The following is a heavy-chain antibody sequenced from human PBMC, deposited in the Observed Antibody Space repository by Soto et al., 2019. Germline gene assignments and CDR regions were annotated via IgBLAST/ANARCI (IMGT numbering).Heavy chain of an antibody. Sequence: QVQLLQWGTGALKPSETLSLTCTVHGGSLGGYYWNWIRQSPGKALEWIGEVSHVDSTNYNPSLKGRATLSLDPPKKQFSLKLTSMTAADTAVYYCARAYLTGTTPPYNWFDRWGQGTLVTVSS. CDR3: ARAYLTGTTPPYNWFDR. CDR2: VSHVDST. CDR1: GGSLGGYY. J-gene: IGHJ5*02. D-gene: IGHD1-7*01. V-gene: IGHV4-34*01.